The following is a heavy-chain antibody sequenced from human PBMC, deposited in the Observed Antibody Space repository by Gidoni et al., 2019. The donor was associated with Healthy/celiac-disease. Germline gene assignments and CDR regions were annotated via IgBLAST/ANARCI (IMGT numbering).Heavy chain of an antibody. CDR1: GFTFDDYA. CDR3: AKDIGPYSNHQDY. D-gene: IGHD4-4*01. CDR2: ISWNSGSI. J-gene: IGHJ4*02. Sequence: EVQLVESGGGLVQPGRSLRLSCAASGFTFDDYAMHWVRQAPGKGLEWVSGISWNSGSIGYADSVKGRFTISRDNAKNSLYLQMNSLRAEDTALYYCAKDIGPYSNHQDYWGQGTLVTVSS. V-gene: IGHV3-9*01.